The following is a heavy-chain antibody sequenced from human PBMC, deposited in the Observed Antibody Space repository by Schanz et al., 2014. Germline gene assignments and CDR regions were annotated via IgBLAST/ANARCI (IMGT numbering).Heavy chain of an antibody. V-gene: IGHV3-21*01. J-gene: IGHJ6*02. Sequence: EVQLVESGGGLVKPGGSLRLSCAASGFTFNNFGMNWVRQAPGKGLEWVSCITGGSTTYTYYAVSVRGRFTISRDNAKSSVYLQMNSLRAEDTAVYYCARSGVDVWGQGTTVTVSS. CDR2: ITGGSTTYT. CDR1: GFTFNNFG. D-gene: IGHD3-10*01. CDR3: ARSGVDV.